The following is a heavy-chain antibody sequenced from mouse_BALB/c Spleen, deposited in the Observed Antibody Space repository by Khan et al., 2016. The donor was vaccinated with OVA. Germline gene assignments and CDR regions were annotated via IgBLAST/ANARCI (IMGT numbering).Heavy chain of an antibody. CDR1: GYTFTDYA. J-gene: IGHJ3*01. Sequence: QVQLKQSGAELVRPGVSVKISCKGSGYTFTDYAMHWVKQSHAKSLEWIGVISTYYGDADYNQKFKGKATMTVAKSYSTAYMELDRLTSEDSAIFDCARGSGNSRFAYWGQGTLVTVSA. D-gene: IGHD1-3*01. CDR3: ARGSGNSRFAY. V-gene: IGHV1S137*01. CDR2: ISTYYGDA.